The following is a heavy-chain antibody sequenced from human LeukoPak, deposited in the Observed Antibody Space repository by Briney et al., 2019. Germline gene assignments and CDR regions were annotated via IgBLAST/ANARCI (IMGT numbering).Heavy chain of an antibody. V-gene: IGHV4-34*01. CDR3: ARGGIVGATTD. CDR1: GGSFSGYY. Sequence: PSETLSLTCAVYGGSFSGYYWSWIRQPPGKGLEWIGEINHSGSTNYNPSLKSRVTISVDTSKNQFSLKLSSVTAADTAVYYCARGGIVGATTDWGQGTLVTVSS. D-gene: IGHD1-26*01. CDR2: INHSGST. J-gene: IGHJ4*02.